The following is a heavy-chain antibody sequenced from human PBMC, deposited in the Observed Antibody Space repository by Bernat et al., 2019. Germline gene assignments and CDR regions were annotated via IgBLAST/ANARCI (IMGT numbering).Heavy chain of an antibody. CDR3: AGDYDFWSGYPGGWGY. CDR2: IYYSGST. J-gene: IGHJ4*02. Sequence: QVQLQESGPGLVKPSETLSLTCTVSGGSVSSGSYYWSWIRQPPGKGLEWIGYIYYSGSTNYNPSLKSRVTISVDTSKNQFSLKLSSVTAADTAVYYCAGDYDFWSGYPGGWGYWGQGTLVTVSS. D-gene: IGHD3-3*01. CDR1: GGSVSSGSYY. V-gene: IGHV4-61*01.